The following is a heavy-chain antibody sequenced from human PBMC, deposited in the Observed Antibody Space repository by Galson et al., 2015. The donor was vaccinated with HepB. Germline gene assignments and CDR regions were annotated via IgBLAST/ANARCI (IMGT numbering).Heavy chain of an antibody. V-gene: IGHV1-69*13. Sequence: SVKVSCKASGYTFTSYGISWVQQAPGQGLEWMGGIIPIFGTANYVQKFQGRVTITADESTSTAYMELSSLRSEDTAVYYCASHPRGDILTGYYTPFDYWGQGTLVTVSS. CDR2: IIPIFGTA. D-gene: IGHD3-9*01. CDR1: GYTFTSYG. J-gene: IGHJ4*02. CDR3: ASHPRGDILTGYYTPFDY.